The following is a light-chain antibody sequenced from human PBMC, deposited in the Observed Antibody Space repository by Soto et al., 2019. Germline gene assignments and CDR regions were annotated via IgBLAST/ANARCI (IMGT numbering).Light chain of an antibody. Sequence: EIVLTQSPGTLSLSPGERATLSCRASQSVSASYLVWYQQKHGQAPRLLIYGASSRAFGIPDRFSGSGSGTDFTLTISRLEPEDFAVYYCQQFGSSPSITFGQGTRLEIK. V-gene: IGKV3-20*01. J-gene: IGKJ5*01. CDR2: GAS. CDR3: QQFGSSPSIT. CDR1: QSVSASY.